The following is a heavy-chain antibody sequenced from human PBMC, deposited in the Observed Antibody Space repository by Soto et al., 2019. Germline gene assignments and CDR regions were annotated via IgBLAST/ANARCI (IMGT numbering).Heavy chain of an antibody. CDR2: IWYDGSNK. CDR1: GFTFSSYG. CDR3: ARDQFGSGWDYYYYYGMDV. Sequence: PGGSLRLSCAASGFTFSSYGMHWVRQAPGKGLEWVAVIWYDGSNKYYADSVKGRFTISRDNSKNTLYLQMNSLRAEDTAVYYCARDQFGSGWDYYYYYGMDVSGQGTTVTVSS. V-gene: IGHV3-33*01. J-gene: IGHJ6*02. D-gene: IGHD6-19*01.